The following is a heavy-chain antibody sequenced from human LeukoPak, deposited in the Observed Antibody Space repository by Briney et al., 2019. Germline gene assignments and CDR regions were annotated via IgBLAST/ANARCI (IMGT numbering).Heavy chain of an antibody. CDR3: ARVAHYYDSSGYAHVAFDI. J-gene: IGHJ3*02. Sequence: ASVKVSCKASGYTFTSYGISWVRQAPGQGLEWMGWISAYNGNTNYAQKLQGRVTMITDTSTSTAYMELRSLRSDDTAVYYCARVAHYYDSSGYAHVAFDIWGQGTMVTVSS. CDR1: GYTFTSYG. D-gene: IGHD3-22*01. CDR2: ISAYNGNT. V-gene: IGHV1-18*01.